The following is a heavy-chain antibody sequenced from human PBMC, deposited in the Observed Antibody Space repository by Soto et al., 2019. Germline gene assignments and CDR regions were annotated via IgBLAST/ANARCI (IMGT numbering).Heavy chain of an antibody. D-gene: IGHD6-19*01. Sequence: EVXXXXSXXGLXQPGGSLXXXCVGSGLTVTGVDMTXVRLAPGXGLEPHSSIYTGETTFYVDSVKGRLTISRDYSRNTLXLQMNSLRAEDTAVYYCARELAAGYMDVWGKGTTVTVSS. V-gene: IGHV3-66*01. CDR3: ARELAAGYMDV. CDR1: GLTVTGVD. CDR2: IYTGETT. J-gene: IGHJ6*03.